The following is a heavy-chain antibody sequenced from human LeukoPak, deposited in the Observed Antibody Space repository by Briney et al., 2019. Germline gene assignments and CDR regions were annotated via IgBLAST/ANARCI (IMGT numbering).Heavy chain of an antibody. Sequence: GGSLRLSCAASGFTFSSYGMHWVRQAPGKGLEWVAFIRYDGSNKYYADSVKGRFTISRDNSKNTLYLQMNSLRAEDTAVYYCAKTYSSRLDFDYWGQGTLVTVSS. J-gene: IGHJ4*02. D-gene: IGHD6-13*01. CDR3: AKTYSSRLDFDY. CDR2: IRYDGSNK. CDR1: GFTFSSYG. V-gene: IGHV3-30*02.